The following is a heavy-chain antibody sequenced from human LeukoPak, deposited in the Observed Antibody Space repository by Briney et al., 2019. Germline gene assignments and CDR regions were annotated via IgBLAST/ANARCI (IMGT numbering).Heavy chain of an antibody. J-gene: IGHJ4*02. CDR3: SRGMTVRAETPKPIDY. Sequence: PSETLSLTCAVYGGSFSGYYWSWIRQPPGKGLEWIGEINHSGSTNYNPSLKSRVTISVDTSKNQFSLKLSSVTAADTAVYYCSRGMTVRAETPKPIDYWGRGSLVTVSS. D-gene: IGHD3-10*01. V-gene: IGHV4-34*09. CDR1: GGSFSGYY. CDR2: INHSGST.